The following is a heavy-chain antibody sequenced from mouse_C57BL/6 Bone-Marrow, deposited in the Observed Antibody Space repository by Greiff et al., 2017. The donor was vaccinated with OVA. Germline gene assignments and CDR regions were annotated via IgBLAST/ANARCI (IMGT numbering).Heavy chain of an antibody. D-gene: IGHD1-1*01. J-gene: IGHJ2*01. CDR3: ASLFLRWEVDY. Sequence: VQLQQSGPELVKPGASVKISCKASGYAFSSSWMNWVKQRPGKGLEWIGRIYPGDGDTNYNGKFKGKATLTADKSSSTAYMQRSSLTSEDSAVYFCASLFLRWEVDYWGQGTTLTVSS. CDR2: IYPGDGDT. V-gene: IGHV1-82*01. CDR1: GYAFSSSW.